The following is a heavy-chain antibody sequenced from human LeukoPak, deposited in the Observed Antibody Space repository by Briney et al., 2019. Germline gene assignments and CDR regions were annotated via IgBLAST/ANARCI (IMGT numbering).Heavy chain of an antibody. CDR2: IKEDGTVK. J-gene: IGHJ4*02. D-gene: IGHD3-10*01. CDR3: AASITMFDY. CDR1: GFTFSRYW. V-gene: IGHV3-7*02. Sequence: GGSLRLSCAASGFTFSRYWMSWVRQAPGKGLEWVANIKEDGTVKYYVESVKGRFTISRDNAKNSLYLQMNSLRAEDTAVYYCAASITMFDYWGQGTLVIVSS.